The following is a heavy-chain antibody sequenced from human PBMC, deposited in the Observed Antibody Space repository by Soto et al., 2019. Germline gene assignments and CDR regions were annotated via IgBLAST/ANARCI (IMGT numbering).Heavy chain of an antibody. J-gene: IGHJ4*02. CDR1: GFTFSHYT. D-gene: IGHD3-16*01. CDR2: FSRSDGVA. V-gene: IGHV3-23*01. CDR3: ANGGLHGSIDGGLSYFHH. Sequence: EVQMLESGGYLVQPGGSLRVSCASGFTFSHYTMAWVRQAPGKGLEWVPGFSRSDGVAYYADSVKGRFTISRDNSKNTVFLQMNSLRAEDTAVYYCANGGLHGSIDGGLSYFHHWDQGTLVTVSS.